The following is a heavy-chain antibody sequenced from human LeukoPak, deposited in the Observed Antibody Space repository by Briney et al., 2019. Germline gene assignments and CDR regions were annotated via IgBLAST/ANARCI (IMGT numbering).Heavy chain of an antibody. CDR2: IYYSGST. Sequence: SETLSLTCTVSGGSISSHYWSWIRQPPGKGLEWIGYIYYSGSTNYNPSLKSRVTISVDTSKNQFSLKLSSVTAADTAVYYCARAAGTGIGGFDPWSQGTLVTVSS. CDR1: GGSISSHY. J-gene: IGHJ5*02. D-gene: IGHD6-13*01. V-gene: IGHV4-59*11. CDR3: ARAAGTGIGGFDP.